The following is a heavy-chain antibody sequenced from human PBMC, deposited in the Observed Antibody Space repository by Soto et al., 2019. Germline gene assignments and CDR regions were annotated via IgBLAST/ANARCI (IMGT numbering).Heavy chain of an antibody. CDR3: ARVRGYSYGYDNWFDP. CDR1: GGSISSSSYY. CDR2: IYYSGST. D-gene: IGHD5-18*01. V-gene: IGHV4-61*01. Sequence: SETLSLTCTVSGGSISSSSYYWSWIRQPPGKGLEWIGYIYYSGSTNYNPSLKSRVTISVDTSKNQFSLKLSSVTAADTAVYYCARVRGYSYGYDNWFDPWGQRTLVTVSS. J-gene: IGHJ5*02.